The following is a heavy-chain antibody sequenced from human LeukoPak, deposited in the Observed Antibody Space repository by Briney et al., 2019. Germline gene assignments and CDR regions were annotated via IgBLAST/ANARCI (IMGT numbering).Heavy chain of an antibody. Sequence: GGSRRLSCAVSGFTFSTSWMTWVRKAPGKGLEWVAVILHDGSEKYYADSVKGRFTISKDNAKNTVYLQMNNLRAEDTAVYYCVSFYETYWGRGTLVTVSS. CDR1: GFTFSTSW. J-gene: IGHJ4*02. CDR2: ILHDGSEK. D-gene: IGHD2-2*01. CDR3: VSFYETY. V-gene: IGHV3-30*03.